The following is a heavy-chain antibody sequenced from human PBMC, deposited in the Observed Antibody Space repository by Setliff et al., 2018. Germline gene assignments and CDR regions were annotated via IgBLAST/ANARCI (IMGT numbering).Heavy chain of an antibody. CDR1: GDSISSGDYY. Sequence: SETLSLTCTVSGDSISSGDYYWSWIRQPPGKGLEWIGYIYYSGNTYYNPSLKSRVTISVDTSKNQFSLKLSSVTAADTAIYYCARDLLRSSSWRPDVFDVWGQGTMVTVSS. J-gene: IGHJ3*01. CDR2: IYYSGNT. V-gene: IGHV4-30-4*08. CDR3: ARDLLRSSSWRPDVFDV. D-gene: IGHD6-13*01.